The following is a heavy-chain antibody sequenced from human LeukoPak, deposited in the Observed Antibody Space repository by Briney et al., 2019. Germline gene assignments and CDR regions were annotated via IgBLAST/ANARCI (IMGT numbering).Heavy chain of an antibody. CDR2: ISYDGSNK. CDR1: GFTFSSYA. J-gene: IGHJ6*02. D-gene: IGHD6-13*01. Sequence: GGSLRLSCAASGFTFSSYAMHWVRQAPGKGLEWVAVISYDGSNKYYADSVKGRFTISRGNSKNTLYLQMNSLRAEDTAVYYCARDAPRKRAASTKSLITPYYYYYGMDVWGQGTTVTVSS. CDR3: ARDAPRKRAASTKSLITPYYYYYGMDV. V-gene: IGHV3-30-3*01.